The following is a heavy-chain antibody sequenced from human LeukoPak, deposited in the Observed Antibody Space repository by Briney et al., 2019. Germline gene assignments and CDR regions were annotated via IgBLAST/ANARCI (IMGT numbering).Heavy chain of an antibody. J-gene: IGHJ4*02. CDR1: GYTFSHYG. Sequence: ASVRVSGKTSGYTFSHYGFSWVRQAPGQGLEWMGWISAYNGNTEYAQKFQGRVTLTTDTSTDTAYMEVRSLTSADTAVYFCARALWSGHYYLDYWGQGTLVTVSS. CDR3: ARALWSGHYYLDY. V-gene: IGHV1-18*01. CDR2: ISAYNGNT. D-gene: IGHD3-3*01.